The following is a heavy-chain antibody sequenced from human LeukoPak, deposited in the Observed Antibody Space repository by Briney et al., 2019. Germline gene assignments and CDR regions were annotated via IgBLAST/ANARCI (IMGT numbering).Heavy chain of an antibody. D-gene: IGHD3-10*01. CDR3: AKGRSMVRGGYTWFFDY. V-gene: IGHV3-30*02. CDR1: GFTFSSYW. CDR2: IRYDGSNK. J-gene: IGHJ4*02. Sequence: PGGSLRLSCAASGFTFSSYWMSWVRQAPGKGLEWVAFIRYDGSNKYYADSVKGRFTISRDNSKNTLYLQMNSLRAEDTAVYYCAKGRSMVRGGYTWFFDYWGQGTLVTVSS.